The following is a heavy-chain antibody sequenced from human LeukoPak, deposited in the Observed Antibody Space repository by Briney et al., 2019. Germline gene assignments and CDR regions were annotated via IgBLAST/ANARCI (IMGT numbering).Heavy chain of an antibody. CDR1: GYTFTGYY. V-gene: IGHV1-2*02. J-gene: IGHJ4*02. CDR2: INANSGDT. D-gene: IGHD3-10*01. Sequence: ASVKLSCKASGYTFTGYYMHWVRQAPGQGLEWVGWINANSGDTNYAQKFQGRVTMTRDTSISTAYMELSRLRSDDTAVYYCAREESSMKFDWGQGTLVTVPS. CDR3: AREESSMKFD.